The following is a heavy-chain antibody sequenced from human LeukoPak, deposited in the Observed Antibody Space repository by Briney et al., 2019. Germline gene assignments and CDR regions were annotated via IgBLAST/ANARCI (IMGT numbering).Heavy chain of an antibody. J-gene: IGHJ4*02. CDR3: ARGARFFAYYDY. V-gene: IGHV4-31*03. D-gene: IGHD2-21*01. Sequence: PSQTLSLTCTVSGGSISSGGYYWSWIRQHPGKGLEWIGYIYYSGSTYYNPSLKSRVTISVDTSKNQFSLKLSSVTAADTAMYYCARGARFFAYYDYWGQGTLVTVSS. CDR2: IYYSGST. CDR1: GGSISSGGYY.